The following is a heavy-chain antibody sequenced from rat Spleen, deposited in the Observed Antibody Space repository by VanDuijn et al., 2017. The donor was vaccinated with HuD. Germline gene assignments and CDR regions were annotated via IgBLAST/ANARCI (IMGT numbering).Heavy chain of an antibody. CDR3: TRDGGAFNY. J-gene: IGHJ2*01. D-gene: IGHD1-1*01. V-gene: IGHV5-29*01. Sequence: EVQLVESDGGLVQPGRSLKLSCAASGFTFSDYYMAWVRQAPTKGLEWVATISSDGRRNYYRDSVKGRFTISRDNAKSTLYLQMNSLRSEDTATYYCTRDGGAFNYWGQGVMVTVSS. CDR2: ISSDGRRN. CDR1: GFTFSDYY.